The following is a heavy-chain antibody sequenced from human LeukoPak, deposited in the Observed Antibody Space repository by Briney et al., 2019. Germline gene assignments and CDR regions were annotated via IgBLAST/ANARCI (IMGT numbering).Heavy chain of an antibody. CDR1: GFTFSDYY. V-gene: IGHV3-11*04. D-gene: IGHD3-22*01. CDR2: ISSSGSTI. CDR3: ARGRMLYYYDSSGYPFDY. J-gene: IGHJ4*02. Sequence: GGSLRLSCAASGFTFSDYYMSWIRQAPGKGLEGVSYISSSGSTIYYADSVKGRFTISRDNAKNSLYLQMNSLRAEDTAVYYCARGRMLYYYDSSGYPFDYWGQGSLVTVSS.